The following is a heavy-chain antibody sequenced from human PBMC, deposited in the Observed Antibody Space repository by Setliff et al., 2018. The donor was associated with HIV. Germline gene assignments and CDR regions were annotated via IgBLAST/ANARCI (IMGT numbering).Heavy chain of an antibody. D-gene: IGHD3-22*01. Sequence: SETLSLTCAVYGGSFSGYYWSWIRQPPGKGLEWIGEINRSGSTRYNPSLKSRVTISLDTSKNQFSLKLSSVTAADTAVYFCARVLGRYYDSSGRPGFQHWGQGTPVTVSS. V-gene: IGHV4-34*01. CDR3: ARVLGRYYDSSGRPGFQH. J-gene: IGHJ1*01. CDR1: GGSFSGYY. CDR2: INRSGST.